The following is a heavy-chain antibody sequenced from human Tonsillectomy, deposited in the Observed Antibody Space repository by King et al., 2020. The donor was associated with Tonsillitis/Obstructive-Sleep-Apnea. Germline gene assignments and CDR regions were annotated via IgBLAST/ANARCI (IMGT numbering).Heavy chain of an antibody. D-gene: IGHD6-6*01. J-gene: IGHJ6*03. V-gene: IGHV4-34*01. Sequence: VQLQQWGAGLLKPSETLSLTCAVYGGSFSGYYWSWIRQPPGKGLEWIGEINHSGSTNYNPSLKSRVTISVDTSKNQFSLKLSSVTAADTAVYYCARVGKQLTPYYYYYYMDVWGKGTTVTVSS. CDR1: GGSFSGYY. CDR3: ARVGKQLTPYYYYYYMDV. CDR2: INHSGST.